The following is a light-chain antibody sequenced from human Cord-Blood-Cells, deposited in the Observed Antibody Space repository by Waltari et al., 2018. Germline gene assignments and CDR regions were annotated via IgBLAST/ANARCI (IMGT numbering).Light chain of an antibody. CDR2: GNS. Sequence: QSVLTQPPSVSGAPGQRVTISCTGSHSNIGAGYDVHWYQQLPGTAPKPLIYGNSNRPSGVPDRFSGSKSGTSASLAITGLQAEDEADYYCQSYDSSLSGWVFGGGTKLTVL. V-gene: IGLV1-40*01. CDR3: QSYDSSLSGWV. CDR1: HSNIGAGYD. J-gene: IGLJ3*02.